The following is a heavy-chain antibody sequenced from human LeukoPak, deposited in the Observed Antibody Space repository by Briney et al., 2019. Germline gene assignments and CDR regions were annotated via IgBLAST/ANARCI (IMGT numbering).Heavy chain of an antibody. CDR1: GFTFDTYA. V-gene: IGHV3-23*01. CDR2: IVRGGGDT. Sequence: QSGGSLRLSCAASGFTFDTYAMSWCRQAPGKGLEWVSTIVRGGGDTYYADSVKGRFTISKDSSKTSLQMSSLRAEDTAIYFCVKHSGGVYGNSDHWGQGSLVTVSS. D-gene: IGHD1-1*01. CDR3: VKHSGGVYGNSDH. J-gene: IGHJ4*02.